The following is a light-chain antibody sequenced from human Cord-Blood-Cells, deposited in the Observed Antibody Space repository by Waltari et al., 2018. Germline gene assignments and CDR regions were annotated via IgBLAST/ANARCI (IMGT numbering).Light chain of an antibody. Sequence: PGERATLSCWASQSVSSYLAWYQQKPGQAPRLLIYDASNRATGIPARFSGSGSGTDFTLTISSLEPEDFAVYYCQQRSNWPPLTFGGGTKVEIK. CDR1: QSVSSY. V-gene: IGKV3-11*01. CDR3: QQRSNWPPLT. J-gene: IGKJ4*01. CDR2: DAS.